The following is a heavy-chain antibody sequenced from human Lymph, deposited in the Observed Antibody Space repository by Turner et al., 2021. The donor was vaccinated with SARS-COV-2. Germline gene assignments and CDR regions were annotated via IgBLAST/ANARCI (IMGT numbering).Heavy chain of an antibody. V-gene: IGHV4-31*03. CDR3: ARVRWVGGFWYFDL. J-gene: IGHJ2*01. CDR2: SYYGGST. CDR1: GGSIGSGGYC. Sequence: ESRPGLVKPSQTLSLTSTVPGGSIGSGGYCWSWIRQHPGKGLEWVGYSYYGGSTYHNPSLNSRITTSVDTSKNQFSQKMCSVTAATTAVYYAARVRWVGGFWYFDLWGRGTLVTVSS. D-gene: IGHD2-15*01.